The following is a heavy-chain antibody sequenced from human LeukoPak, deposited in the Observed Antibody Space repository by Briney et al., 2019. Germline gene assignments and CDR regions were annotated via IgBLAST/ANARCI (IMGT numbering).Heavy chain of an antibody. CDR1: GYTLTSYG. CDR2: ISPHNGDT. V-gene: IGHV1-18*01. D-gene: IGHD6-13*01. J-gene: IGHJ4*02. Sequence: ASVKVSCKASGYTLTSYGISWVRQAPGQGLEWMGWISPHNGDTNYVQNLRGRVTMTTDTSTSTAYMELRSLRCDDTAVYYCARIRAAAGIYYSYYWGQGTLVTVSS. CDR3: ARIRAAAGIYYSYY.